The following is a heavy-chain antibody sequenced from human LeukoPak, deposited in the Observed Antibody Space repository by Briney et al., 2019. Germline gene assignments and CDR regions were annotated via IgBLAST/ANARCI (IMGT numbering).Heavy chain of an antibody. CDR2: ISAYNGNT. V-gene: IGHV1-18*01. CDR1: GYTFTSYG. Sequence: ASVKVSCKASGYTFTSYGISWVRQAPGQGLEWMGWISAYNGNTNYAQKLQGRVTMTTDTSTSTAYMELRSLRSDDTAVYYCARDHYDFWSGYFSGAFFEDYWGQGTLVTVSS. CDR3: ARDHYDFWSGYFSGAFFEDY. J-gene: IGHJ4*02. D-gene: IGHD3-3*01.